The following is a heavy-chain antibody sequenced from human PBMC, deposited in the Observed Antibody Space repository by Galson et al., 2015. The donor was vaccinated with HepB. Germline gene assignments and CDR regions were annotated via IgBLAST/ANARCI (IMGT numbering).Heavy chain of an antibody. CDR3: ARGSDYGDY. V-gene: IGHV1-18*04. CDR1: GYIFSSYA. Sequence: SVKVSCKASGYIFSSYAITWVRQAPGQGLEWMGWISAVNGNTNYARKIQGRVTMTTDTSTNTAYMELRSLRSDDTAVYYCARGSDYGDYWGQGTLVTVSS. J-gene: IGHJ4*02. CDR2: ISAVNGNT. D-gene: IGHD4-17*01.